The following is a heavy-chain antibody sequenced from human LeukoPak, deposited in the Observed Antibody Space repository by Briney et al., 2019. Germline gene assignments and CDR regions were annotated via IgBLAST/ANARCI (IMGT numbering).Heavy chain of an antibody. V-gene: IGHV3-23*01. D-gene: IGHD5-18*01. CDR2: ISGSGGNT. CDR1: GFTFSSYA. Sequence: GASLRLSCAASGFTFSSYAMSWVRRAPGKGLEWVSAISGSGGNTYYADSVKGRFTISRDNSKNTLYLQMNSLRAEDTAIYYCAKKGGMQLWQYYFDYWGQGTLVTVSS. J-gene: IGHJ4*02. CDR3: AKKGGMQLWQYYFDY.